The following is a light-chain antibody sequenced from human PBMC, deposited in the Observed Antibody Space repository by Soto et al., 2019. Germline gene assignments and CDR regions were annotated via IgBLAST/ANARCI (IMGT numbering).Light chain of an antibody. CDR3: PSCDRSLSGWV. CDR1: SSNIGAGYD. J-gene: IGLJ3*02. CDR2: GNS. V-gene: IGLV1-40*01. Sequence: QSVLTQPPSVSGAPGQRVTISCTGSSSNIGAGYDVHWYQQLPGTAPKLLIYGNSNRPSGVPDRFSGSKSGTSASLAITGPHAEDAAAYYSPSCDRSLSGWVFGGGTKLTVL.